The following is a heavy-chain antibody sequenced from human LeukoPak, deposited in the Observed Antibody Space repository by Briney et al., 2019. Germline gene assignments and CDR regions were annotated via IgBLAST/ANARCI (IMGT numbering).Heavy chain of an antibody. CDR2: INPSGGST. CDR3: ARDPLITATTTWSDP. CDR1: GYTFTSYY. Sequence: ASVKVSCKASGYTFTSYYIHWVRQAPGQGLEWMGIINPSGGSTRYAQKFQGRVTMTRDTSTKTVYMEMSSLRSEDTAVYYCARDPLITATTTWSDPWGQGTLVTVSS. D-gene: IGHD1-7*01. J-gene: IGHJ5*02. V-gene: IGHV1-46*01.